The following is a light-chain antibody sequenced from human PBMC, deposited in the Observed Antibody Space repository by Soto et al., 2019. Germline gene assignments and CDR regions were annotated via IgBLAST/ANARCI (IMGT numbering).Light chain of an antibody. CDR3: QSYDSSLSGYV. CDR2: EVS. Sequence: QSALTQPASVSGSPGQSITISCTGTSSDVGGYNYVSWYQQHPGKAPKLMIYEVSNRPSGVSNRFSGSKSDTSGSLAITGLEAEDEADYYCQSYDSSLSGYVFGTGTKVTVL. CDR1: SSDVGGYNY. V-gene: IGLV2-14*01. J-gene: IGLJ1*01.